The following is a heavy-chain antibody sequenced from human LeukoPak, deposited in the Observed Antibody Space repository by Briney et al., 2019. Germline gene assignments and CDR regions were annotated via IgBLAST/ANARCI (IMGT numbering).Heavy chain of an antibody. CDR1: GGSISSSSYY. CDR3: ARRGEMVRGVSYYYGMDV. Sequence: PSETLSLTCTVSGGSISSSSYYWGWIRQPPGKGLEWIGSIYYSGSTYYNPSLKSRVTISVATSKNQFSLKLSSVTAADTAVYYCARRGEMVRGVSYYYGMDVWGQGTTVTVSS. D-gene: IGHD3-10*01. J-gene: IGHJ6*02. CDR2: IYYSGST. V-gene: IGHV4-39*01.